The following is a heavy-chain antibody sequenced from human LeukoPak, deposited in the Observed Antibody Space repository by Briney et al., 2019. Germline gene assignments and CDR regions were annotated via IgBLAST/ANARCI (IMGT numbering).Heavy chain of an antibody. CDR2: IYYSGST. D-gene: IGHD3-10*01. CDR3: ASLYGSGSYEMYYFDY. V-gene: IGHV4-39*01. Sequence: PFETLSLTCTVSGGSISSSSYYWGCIRQPPGKGLEWIGSIYYSGSTYYNPSLKSRVTISVDTSKNQFSLKLSSVTAADTAVYYCASLYGSGSYEMYYFDYWGQGTLVTVSS. CDR1: GGSISSSSYY. J-gene: IGHJ4*02.